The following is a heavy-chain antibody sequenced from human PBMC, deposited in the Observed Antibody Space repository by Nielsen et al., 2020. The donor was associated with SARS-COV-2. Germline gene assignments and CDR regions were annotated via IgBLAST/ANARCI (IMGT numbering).Heavy chain of an antibody. J-gene: IGHJ4*02. CDR1: GFTFRSYG. CDR2: ISSSSSTI. CDR3: AKGAEYCSSTSCWAPDY. D-gene: IGHD2-2*01. Sequence: GESLKISCAASGFTFRSYGMNWVRQAPGKGLEWVSYISSSSSTIYYADSVKGRFTISRDNSKNTFYLQMNSLRDEDTAVYYCAKGAEYCSSTSCWAPDYWGQGTLVTVSS. V-gene: IGHV3-48*02.